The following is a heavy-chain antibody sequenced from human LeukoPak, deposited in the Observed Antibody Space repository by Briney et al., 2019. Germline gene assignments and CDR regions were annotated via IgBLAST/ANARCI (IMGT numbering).Heavy chain of an antibody. D-gene: IGHD3-22*01. J-gene: IGHJ3*02. CDR2: SSGSGSIT. V-gene: IGHV3-23*01. Sequence: GGSLRLSCAASGFTSSSYVLSWVRQAPGKGLEWVSASSGSGSITDYADSVKGRLTISRDNSNNTLYLQMNSLRAEDTAVYYCAKDLSSGYYDAFDIWGQGTMVTVSS. CDR3: AKDLSSGYYDAFDI. CDR1: GFTSSSYV.